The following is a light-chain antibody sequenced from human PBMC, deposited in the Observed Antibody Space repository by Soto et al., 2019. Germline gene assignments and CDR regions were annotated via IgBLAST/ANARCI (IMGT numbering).Light chain of an antibody. J-gene: IGKJ3*01. CDR2: DAS. Sequence: EMMLTQSPGTLSLSPGDRATLSCRASQIVRSNSLAWYQQKPGQPPRLLIYDASSRPPGIPDRFSXXGXGXXXXLTIRRXETEHSALSYCQQSATFAPGTKVDIK. CDR3: QQSAT. V-gene: IGKV3-20*01. CDR1: QIVRSNS.